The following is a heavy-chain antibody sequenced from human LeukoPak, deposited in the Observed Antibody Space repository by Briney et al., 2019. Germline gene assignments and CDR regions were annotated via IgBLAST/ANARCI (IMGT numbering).Heavy chain of an antibody. CDR3: ARDGRVGAINA. CDR2: IYYSGST. Sequence: SETLPLTCTVSGGTISSSSYYWGWIRQPPGKGLEWIGSIYYSGSTNYNPSLKSRVTMSVDTSKNQFSLKLSSVTAADTAVYYCARDGRVGAINAWGQGTLVTVSS. D-gene: IGHD1-26*01. V-gene: IGHV4-39*07. CDR1: GGTISSSSYY. J-gene: IGHJ5*02.